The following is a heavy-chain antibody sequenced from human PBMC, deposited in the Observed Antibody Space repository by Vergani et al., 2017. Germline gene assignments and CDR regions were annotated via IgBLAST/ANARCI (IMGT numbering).Heavy chain of an antibody. Sequence: QVQLVESGGGVVQPGGSLRLSCAASGFTFSSYGMHWVRQAPGKGLEWVAFIRYDGSNKYYADSVKGRFTISRDNSKNTLYLQMNSLRAEDTAVYYCAKVLPIVVVPAARSYYYYGMDVWGQGTTVTVSS. CDR3: AKVLPIVVVPAARSYYYYGMDV. CDR1: GFTFSSYG. CDR2: IRYDGSNK. V-gene: IGHV3-30*02. D-gene: IGHD2-2*01. J-gene: IGHJ6*02.